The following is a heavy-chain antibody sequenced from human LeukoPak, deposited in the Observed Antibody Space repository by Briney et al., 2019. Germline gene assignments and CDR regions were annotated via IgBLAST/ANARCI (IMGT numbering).Heavy chain of an antibody. D-gene: IGHD5-18*01. CDR3: AKDTAMAY. V-gene: IGHV3-30*18. CDR1: GFTFSSYG. Sequence: PGGSLTLSCAASGFTFSSYGMHWVRQAPGKGLEWVAVISYDGSNKYYADSVKGRFTISRDNSKNTLYLQMNSLRAEDPAVYYCAKDTAMAYWGQGTLVTVSS. CDR2: ISYDGSNK. J-gene: IGHJ4*02.